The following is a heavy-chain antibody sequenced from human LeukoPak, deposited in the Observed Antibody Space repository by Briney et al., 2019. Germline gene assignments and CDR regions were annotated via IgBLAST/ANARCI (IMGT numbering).Heavy chain of an antibody. CDR1: GYTFTSYY. V-gene: IGHV1-46*01. CDR2: INPSGGST. CDR3: ARELGGGGFDY. J-gene: IGHJ4*02. D-gene: IGHD3-10*01. Sequence: ASVKVSCKASGYTFTSYYMHWVRQAPGQGLEWMGIINPSGGSTSYEQKFQGRVTMTRDTSTSTVYMELRSLSSEDTAVYYCARELGGGGFDYWGQGTLVTVSS.